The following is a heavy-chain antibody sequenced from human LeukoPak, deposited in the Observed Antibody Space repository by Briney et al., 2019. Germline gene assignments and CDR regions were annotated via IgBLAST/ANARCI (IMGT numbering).Heavy chain of an antibody. D-gene: IGHD3-10*01. CDR2: ISGSGGST. CDR3: AKSQWFGELPYIDY. CDR1: GFTFSSYA. J-gene: IGHJ4*02. Sequence: PGGSLRLSCAASGFTFSSYAMSWVRQAPGKGLEWVSAISGSGGSTYYADSVKGRFTISRDNSKNTLYLQMNSLRAEDTAVYYCAKSQWFGELPYIDYWGQGTLVTVSS. V-gene: IGHV3-23*01.